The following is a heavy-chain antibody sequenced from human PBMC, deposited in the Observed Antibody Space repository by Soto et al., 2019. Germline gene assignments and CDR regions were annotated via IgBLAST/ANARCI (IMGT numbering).Heavy chain of an antibody. D-gene: IGHD2-21*02. V-gene: IGHV1-3*01. CDR3: ARSIVVVTALAY. CDR1: GYTFTSYA. CDR2: INAGNGNT. Sequence: QVQLVQSGAEAKKPGASVKVSCKASGYTFTSYAMHWVRQAPGQRLEWMGWINAGNGNTKYSQKFQGRVTITRHPSVSTAYMELSRLRSEDTAVYYCARSIVVVTALAYWGQGTLVTVAS. J-gene: IGHJ4*02.